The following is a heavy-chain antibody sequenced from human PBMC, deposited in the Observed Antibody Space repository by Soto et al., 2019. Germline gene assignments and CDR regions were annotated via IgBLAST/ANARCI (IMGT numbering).Heavy chain of an antibody. J-gene: IGHJ3*02. CDR3: ARDVDSTILKPNDAFGI. V-gene: IGHV4-30-4*01. D-gene: IGHD5-18*01. CDR1: GDSIFGGDYY. CDR2: IYYSGST. Sequence: QVQLQESGPGLVKPSQTLSLTCTVSGDSIFGGDYYWSWIRQPPGKGLQWVGSIYYSGSTYYNPSLKSRFAISVDTSQNQFSLKLSSVTAADTAVYFCARDVDSTILKPNDAFGIWGQGTMVTVSS.